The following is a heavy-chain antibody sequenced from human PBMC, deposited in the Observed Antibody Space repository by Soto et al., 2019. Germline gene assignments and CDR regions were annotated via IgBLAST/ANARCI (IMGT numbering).Heavy chain of an antibody. D-gene: IGHD3-10*01. V-gene: IGHV1-69*02. CDR1: GGTFNSYT. Sequence: QVQLVQSGAEVKKPGSSVKVSCTASGGTFNSYTLNWVRQAPGQRLEWVGRVNPIVGMSSSASKFQGRVTMTADKSTSKAYRDLTGLKSEDTAVYDCATSYGSGRTHFASWGQGTLGTVSS. CDR3: ATSYGSGRTHFAS. CDR2: VNPIVGMS. J-gene: IGHJ4*02.